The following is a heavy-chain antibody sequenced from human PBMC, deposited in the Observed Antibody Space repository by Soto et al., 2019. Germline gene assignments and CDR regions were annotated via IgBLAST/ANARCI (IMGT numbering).Heavy chain of an antibody. Sequence: GGSLRLSCVASGFSLYSYVIHWVRQTPGKRLQWVAVISIDGTRTYYADSVKGRFTVSRDNSKNTQYLQMYGLTIEDTAIYYCVRDLGSSVLDPWGQGTLVTVSS. D-gene: IGHD6-13*01. J-gene: IGHJ5*02. CDR2: ISIDGTRT. CDR1: GFSLYSYV. V-gene: IGHV3-30*01. CDR3: VRDLGSSVLDP.